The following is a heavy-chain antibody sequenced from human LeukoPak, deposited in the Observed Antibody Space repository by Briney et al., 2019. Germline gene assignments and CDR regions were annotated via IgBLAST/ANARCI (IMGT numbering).Heavy chain of an antibody. CDR3: ARRPGSSGYDPWFDP. CDR1: GGSISSYY. Sequence: SETLSLTCTVSGGSISSYYWSWIRQPPGKGLEWIGYIYYSGSTNYNPSLKSRVTISVDTSKNQFSLKLSSMTAADTAVYYCARRPGSSGYDPWFDPWGQGTLVTVSS. CDR2: IYYSGST. V-gene: IGHV4-59*01. D-gene: IGHD3-22*01. J-gene: IGHJ5*02.